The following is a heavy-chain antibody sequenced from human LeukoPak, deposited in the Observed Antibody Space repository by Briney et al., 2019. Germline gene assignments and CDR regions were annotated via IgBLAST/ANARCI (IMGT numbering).Heavy chain of an antibody. J-gene: IGHJ4*02. D-gene: IGHD3-10*01. CDR2: INHSGST. V-gene: IGHV4-34*01. CDR1: GGSFSGYY. Sequence: SETLSLTCAVYGGSFSGYYWSWIRQPPGKGLEWIGEINHSGSTNYNPSLKSRVTISVDTSKNQFSLKLSSVTAADTAVYYCASLRQLWFGESQADYWGQGTLVTVSS. CDR3: ASLRQLWFGESQADY.